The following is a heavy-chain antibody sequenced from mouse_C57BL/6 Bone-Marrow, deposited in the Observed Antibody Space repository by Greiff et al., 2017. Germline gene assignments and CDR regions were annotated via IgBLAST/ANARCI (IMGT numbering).Heavy chain of an antibody. Sequence: VMLVESGAELMKPGASVKLSCKATGYTFTGYWIEWVKQRPGHGLEWIGEILPGSGSTNYNEKFKGKATFTADTSSNTAYMQLSSLTTEDSAIYYCARVVGITTVVATDYWGQGATLTVST. D-gene: IGHD1-1*01. CDR1: GYTFTGYW. CDR2: ILPGSGST. V-gene: IGHV1-9*01. CDR3: ARVVGITTVVATDY. J-gene: IGHJ2*01.